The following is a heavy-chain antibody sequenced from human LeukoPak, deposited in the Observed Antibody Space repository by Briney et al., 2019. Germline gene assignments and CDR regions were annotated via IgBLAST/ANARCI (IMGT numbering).Heavy chain of an antibody. CDR3: ARIGGCSSTSCYVGDWFDP. D-gene: IGHD2-2*01. CDR1: GYTFTSYG. CDR2: ISAYNGNT. J-gene: IGHJ5*02. V-gene: IGHV1-18*01. Sequence: GASVKVSCKASGYTFTSYGISWVRQAPGQGLEWMGWISAYNGNTNYAQKLQGRVTMTTDTSTSTAYMELRSLRSDDTAAYYCARIGGCSSTSCYVGDWFDPWGQGTLVTVSS.